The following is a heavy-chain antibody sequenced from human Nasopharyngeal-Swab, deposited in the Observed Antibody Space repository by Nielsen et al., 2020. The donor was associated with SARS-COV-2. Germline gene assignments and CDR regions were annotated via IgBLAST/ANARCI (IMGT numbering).Heavy chain of an antibody. V-gene: IGHV4-39*01. CDR2: IYYSGST. J-gene: IGHJ4*02. Sequence: GSLRLSCTVSGGSISSSSYYWGWIRQPPGKGLEWIGSIYYSGSTYYNPSLKSRVTISVDTSKNQFSLKLSSVTAADTAVYYCASRYYGYYWGQGTLVTVSS. CDR3: ASRYYGYY. D-gene: IGHD3-10*01. CDR1: GGSISSSSYY.